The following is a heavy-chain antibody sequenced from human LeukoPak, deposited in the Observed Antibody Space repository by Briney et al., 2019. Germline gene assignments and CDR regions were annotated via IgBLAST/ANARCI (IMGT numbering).Heavy chain of an antibody. D-gene: IGHD2-8*01. Sequence: PGGSLRLSCAASGFTFSSYAMIWVRQAPGKGLEWVSTISGSGGSTYYADSVKGRFTISRDNSKNTVYLQMNSLRAEDTAVYYCAKNIVLSVYAPGWWGQGTLVTVSS. J-gene: IGHJ4*02. CDR3: AKNIVLSVYAPGW. CDR2: ISGSGGST. CDR1: GFTFSSYA. V-gene: IGHV3-23*01.